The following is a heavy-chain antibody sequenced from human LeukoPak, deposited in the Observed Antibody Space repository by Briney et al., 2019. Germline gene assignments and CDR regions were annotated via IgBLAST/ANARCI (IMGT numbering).Heavy chain of an antibody. CDR3: AKGFIVGATLNAFDI. V-gene: IGHV3-21*04. CDR1: GFTFINYS. J-gene: IGHJ3*02. CDR2: ISTNSAFI. Sequence: PGGSLRLSCTASGFTFINYSMNWVRQAPGKGLEWVSSISTNSAFIYYADSVRGRFTISRDNSKNTLYLQMNSLRAEDTAVYYCAKGFIVGATLNAFDIWGQGTMVTVSS. D-gene: IGHD1-26*01.